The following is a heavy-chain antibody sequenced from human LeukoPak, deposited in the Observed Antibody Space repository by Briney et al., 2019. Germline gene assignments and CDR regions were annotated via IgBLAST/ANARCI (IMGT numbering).Heavy chain of an antibody. V-gene: IGHV3-73*01. Sequence: PGGSLRLSCSASGFTFKSYAIHWVRQASGKGLEWVGRIRDKANSYATAYIASVKGRFTISRDDSKNTAYLQMSSLKTEDTAVYYCTRWDCTTTGCYPFDYWGQGTLVTVSS. D-gene: IGHD2-2*01. CDR2: IRDKANSYAT. J-gene: IGHJ4*02. CDR1: GFTFKSYA. CDR3: TRWDCTTTGCYPFDY.